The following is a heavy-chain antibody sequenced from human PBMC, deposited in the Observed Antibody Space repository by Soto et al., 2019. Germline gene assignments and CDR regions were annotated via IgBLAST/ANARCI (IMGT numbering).Heavy chain of an antibody. J-gene: IGHJ4*02. Sequence: GGSLRLSCVVSGFTLSSRWMHWVRQTPGKGLVWVSRIKPDGSTTNYVDSVKGRFTISRDNAKNSLYLQMNSLRAEDTAVYYCARQDINGFHYFDKWGQGTLVTVSS. D-gene: IGHD2-15*01. V-gene: IGHV3-74*01. CDR2: IKPDGSTT. CDR3: ARQDINGFHYFDK. CDR1: GFTLSSRW.